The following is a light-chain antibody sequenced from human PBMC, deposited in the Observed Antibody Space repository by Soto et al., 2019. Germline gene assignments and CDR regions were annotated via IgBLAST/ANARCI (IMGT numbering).Light chain of an antibody. CDR1: QSVSSF. CDR2: GAS. Sequence: IVLTQSPATLSLSPGERATLSCRASQSVSSFLAWYQQKPGQAPRLLIYGASTRATGIPARFSGSGSGTEFTLTISSLQSEDFAVYYCQQYNNWTWTFGQGTKVDIK. V-gene: IGKV3-15*01. J-gene: IGKJ1*01. CDR3: QQYNNWTWT.